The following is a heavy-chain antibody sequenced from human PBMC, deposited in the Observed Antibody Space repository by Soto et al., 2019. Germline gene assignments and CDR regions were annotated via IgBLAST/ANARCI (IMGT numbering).Heavy chain of an antibody. CDR3: AKAKQGGDVFDY. D-gene: IGHD2-21*01. J-gene: IGHJ4*02. CDR1: GFTFSSYA. CDR2: ISGSGGST. V-gene: IGHV3-23*01. Sequence: EVQLLESGGGLVQPGGSLRLSCAASGFTFSSYAMSWVRQAPGKGLEWVSAISGSGGSTYYADCVKGRFTISRDNSKNTLYLQMNSLRAEDTAVYYCAKAKQGGDVFDYWGQGTLVTVSS.